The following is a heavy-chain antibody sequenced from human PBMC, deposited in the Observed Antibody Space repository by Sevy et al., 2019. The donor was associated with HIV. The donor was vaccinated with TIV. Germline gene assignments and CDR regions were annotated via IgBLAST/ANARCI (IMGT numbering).Heavy chain of an antibody. CDR3: ARAAGWFDA. J-gene: IGHJ5*01. CDR1: GFTFNDYN. V-gene: IGHV3-11*01. CDR2: ISTSTSTTTI. Sequence: GGSLRLSCAASGFTFNDYNLSWIRQAPGTGLEWVSYISTSTSTTTIYYADSVKGRFTISRDNAKNSIYLQMNSLRVDDTAVYYCARAAGWFDAWGHGTLVTVSS.